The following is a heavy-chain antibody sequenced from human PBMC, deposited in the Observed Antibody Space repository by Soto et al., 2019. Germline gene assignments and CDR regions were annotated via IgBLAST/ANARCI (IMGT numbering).Heavy chain of an antibody. J-gene: IGHJ4*02. CDR1: GFTFSSYV. CDR2: ISGSGGST. V-gene: IGHV3-23*01. CDR3: ASLAF. Sequence: EVQVLESGGDLVQPGGSLRLSCALSGFTFSSYVMTWVRQAPGKGLEWVSSISGSGGSTFYADSVKGRFTISRDNSKNTLYLHMNSLRAEDTAVYYCASLAFWGQGTLVTVSS.